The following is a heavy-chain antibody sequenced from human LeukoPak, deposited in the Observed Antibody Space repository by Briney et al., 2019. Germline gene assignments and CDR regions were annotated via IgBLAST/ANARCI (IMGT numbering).Heavy chain of an antibody. V-gene: IGHV1-2*04. CDR1: GYTFTGYY. Sequence: ASVKVSCKASGYTFTGYYMHWVRQAPGQGLEWMGWINPNSGGTNYAQKFQGWVTMTRDTSISTAYMELSRLRSDDTAVYYCAKETGDNNNYFDYWGQGTLVTVSS. CDR3: AKETGDNNNYFDY. D-gene: IGHD7-27*01. J-gene: IGHJ4*02. CDR2: INPNSGGT.